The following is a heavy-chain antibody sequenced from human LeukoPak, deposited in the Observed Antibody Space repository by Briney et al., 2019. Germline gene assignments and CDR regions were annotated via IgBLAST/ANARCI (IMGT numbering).Heavy chain of an antibody. CDR2: VSWNSGYI. V-gene: IGHV3-9*01. Sequence: GGSLRLSCAASGFTFDNYAMHWVRQAPGKGLEWLSIVSWNSGYIGYADSVKGRFTISRDNAKKSLDLQMNSLRAEDTAFYYCAKVRGTYSSGYFFDYWGQGTLVTVSS. CDR3: AKVRGTYSSGYFFDY. D-gene: IGHD6-19*01. CDR1: GFTFDNYA. J-gene: IGHJ4*02.